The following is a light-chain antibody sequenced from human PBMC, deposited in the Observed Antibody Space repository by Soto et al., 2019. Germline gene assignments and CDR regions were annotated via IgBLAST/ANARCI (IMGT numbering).Light chain of an antibody. V-gene: IGLV2-8*01. CDR2: EVT. Sequence: QSALTQPPSASGSPGQSVTISCTGTSSDVGGYNYVSWYQQHPGKAPKLMIYEVTKRPSGVPDRFSGSKSGNTASLTVSGLQAEDEADYHCSSYADSNNLVFGGWTKLTVL. CDR3: SSYADSNNLV. J-gene: IGLJ2*01. CDR1: SSDVGGYNY.